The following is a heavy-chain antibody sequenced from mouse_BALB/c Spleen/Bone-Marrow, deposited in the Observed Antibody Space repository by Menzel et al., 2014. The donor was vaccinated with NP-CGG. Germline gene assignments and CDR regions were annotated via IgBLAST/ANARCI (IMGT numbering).Heavy chain of an antibody. CDR2: ISSGGSYT. J-gene: IGHJ3*01. CDR1: GFTFSSYG. V-gene: IGHV5-6*02. CDR3: ARQDYDWFAY. D-gene: IGHD2-4*01. Sequence: DVKLVESGGDLVKPGGSLKLSCAASGFTFSSYGMSWVRQTPDKRLEWVATISSGGSYTYYPDSVKGRFTISRDNAKNTLYLQMGSLKSEDTAMYYCARQDYDWFAYWGQGTLVTVSA.